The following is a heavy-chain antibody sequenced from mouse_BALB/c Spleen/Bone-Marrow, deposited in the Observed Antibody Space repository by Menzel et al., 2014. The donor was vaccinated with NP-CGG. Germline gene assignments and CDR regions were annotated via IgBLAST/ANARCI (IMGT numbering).Heavy chain of an antibody. V-gene: IGHV5-17*02. D-gene: IGHD2-4*01. CDR3: ARKGALITHYYAMDY. CDR1: GFTFSSFG. CDR2: ISSGSSTI. J-gene: IGHJ4*01. Sequence: VQLKDSGGGLVQPGGSRKLSCAASGFTFSSFGMHWVRQAPEKGPEWVAYISSGSSTIYYADTVKGRFTISRDNPKNTLFLQMTSLRSEDTAMYYCARKGALITHYYAMDYWGQGTSVTVSS.